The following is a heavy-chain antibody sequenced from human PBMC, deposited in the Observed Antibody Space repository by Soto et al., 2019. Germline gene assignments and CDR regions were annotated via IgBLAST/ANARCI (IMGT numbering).Heavy chain of an antibody. CDR3: AKDSASWQLHYFDY. D-gene: IGHD6-6*01. V-gene: IGHV3-23*01. CDR1: GFTVYIYA. J-gene: IGHJ4*02. Sequence: GGSTRLSCAASGFTVYIYAMSWVRQEPGKGLEWVSTINSGGGSTYHADSVKGRFTISRDNSKKTLYLQMNSLRAEDTAVYYCAKDSASWQLHYFDYWGQGTLVTVSS. CDR2: INSGGGST.